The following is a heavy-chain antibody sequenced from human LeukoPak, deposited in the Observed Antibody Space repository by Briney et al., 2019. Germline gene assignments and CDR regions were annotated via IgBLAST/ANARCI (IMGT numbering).Heavy chain of an antibody. V-gene: IGHV1-69*05. Sequence: SVKVSCKASGGTFRTYPISWVRQAPGQGFEWMGGLTHIFRRTNYTQKFQERLIITTDESYSTAYMELRDLRSDDTALYYCATSGSGRSWDWFAPWGQGTLVTVSS. CDR2: LTHIFRRT. CDR3: ATSGSGRSWDWFAP. J-gene: IGHJ5*02. D-gene: IGHD3-10*01. CDR1: GGTFRTYP.